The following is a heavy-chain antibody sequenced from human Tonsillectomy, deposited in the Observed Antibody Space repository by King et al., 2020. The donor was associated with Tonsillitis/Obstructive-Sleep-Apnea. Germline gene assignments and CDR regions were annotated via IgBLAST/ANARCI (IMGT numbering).Heavy chain of an antibody. V-gene: IGHV4-59*01. CDR3: ARDKAGWERYFDL. CDR1: GGSISNNF. D-gene: IGHD6-19*01. J-gene: IGHJ2*01. CDR2: ISYSGRT. Sequence: QLQESGPGLVKPSETLSLTCTVSGGSISNNFWSWIRQPPGKGLEWIGFISYSGRTNYNPSLKSRVTISVDTSKNQFSLKLSSVTAADTAVYYCARDKAGWERYFDLWGRGTLVTVSS.